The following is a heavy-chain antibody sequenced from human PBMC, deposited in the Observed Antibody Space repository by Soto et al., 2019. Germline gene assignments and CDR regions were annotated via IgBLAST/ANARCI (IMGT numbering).Heavy chain of an antibody. V-gene: IGHV1-18*01. Sequence: QVQLVQSGAEVQKPGASVKVSCKASGYSFTTYGITWVRQAPGQGLEWMGWISGDNGNTNYAQKFQGRVTITTDTSTSTAYVELRSLRSDDTAVYYCARDRIVGMVLDYYYHGMDVWGQGTTVTVSS. CDR2: ISGDNGNT. D-gene: IGHD3-3*01. CDR1: GYSFTTYG. CDR3: ARDRIVGMVLDYYYHGMDV. J-gene: IGHJ6*02.